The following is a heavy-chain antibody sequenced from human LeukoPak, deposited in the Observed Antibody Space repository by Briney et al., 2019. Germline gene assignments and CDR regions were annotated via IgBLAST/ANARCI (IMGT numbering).Heavy chain of an antibody. CDR3: AKDNHYYDTSGSLDY. CDR1: GFTFDDYA. CDR2: ISWNGGTS. Sequence: GGSLRLSCAASGFTFDDYAMHWVRQAPGKGLDWVSGISWNGGTSAYADSVRGRFTISRDNAKNSLYLQMNSLRAEDTALYYCAKDNHYYDTSGSLDYWGQGTLVTVSS. J-gene: IGHJ4*02. D-gene: IGHD3-22*01. V-gene: IGHV3-9*01.